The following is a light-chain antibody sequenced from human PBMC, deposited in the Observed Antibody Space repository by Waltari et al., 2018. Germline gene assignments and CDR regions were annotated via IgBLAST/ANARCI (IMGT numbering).Light chain of an antibody. Sequence: IVLTQSPGTLSLSPGERVTLSCRASQSVSRSFAWYQQKPGQAPKLLIYGASTRATGIPDRFTGSGSGTDFSLTISSLEPEDFAIYFCQHYVRLPATFGQGTKVEIK. CDR3: QHYVRLPAT. J-gene: IGKJ1*01. CDR1: QSVSRS. CDR2: GAS. V-gene: IGKV3-20*01.